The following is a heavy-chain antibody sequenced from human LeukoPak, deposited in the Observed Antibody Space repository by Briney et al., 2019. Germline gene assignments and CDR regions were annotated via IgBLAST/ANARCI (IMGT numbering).Heavy chain of an antibody. CDR3: ATEGQLVPKTYFDY. J-gene: IGHJ4*02. V-gene: IGHV1-18*01. CDR1: GYTFTSYG. Sequence: GASVKVSCKASGYTFTSYGISWVRQAPGQGLEWMGWISAYNGNTNYAQKLQGRVTMTTDTSTSTAYMELRSLRSEDTAVYYCATEGQLVPKTYFDYWGQGTLVTVSS. D-gene: IGHD6-6*01. CDR2: ISAYNGNT.